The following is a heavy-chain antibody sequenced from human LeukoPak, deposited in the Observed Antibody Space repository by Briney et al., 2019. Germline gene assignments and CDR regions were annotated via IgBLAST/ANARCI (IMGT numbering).Heavy chain of an antibody. CDR2: IYTSGST. D-gene: IGHD2-2*02. Sequence: SETLSLTCAVSGGSISSYYWSWIRQPAGKGLEWIGRIYTSGSTNYNPSLKSRVTTSVDTSKNQFSLKLSSVTAADTAVYYCARDRGYCSSTSCYTVWYYYYYGMDVWGQGTAVTVSS. J-gene: IGHJ6*02. CDR1: GGSISSYY. CDR3: ARDRGYCSSTSCYTVWYYYYYGMDV. V-gene: IGHV4-4*07.